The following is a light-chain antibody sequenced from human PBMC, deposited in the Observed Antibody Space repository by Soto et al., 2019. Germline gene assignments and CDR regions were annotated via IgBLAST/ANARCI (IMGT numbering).Light chain of an antibody. CDR3: QQANSFPIT. CDR1: QGLKF. J-gene: IGKJ5*01. V-gene: IGKV1-12*01. CDR2: EAT. Sequence: DIQMTQSPSSVSASVGDTVTITCRASQGLKFLAWYQQKPGKAPRLMSYEATNLQSGVPPRFRGSGSGTDFTLTISSLKPEDFATYFCQQANSFPITFGQGTRLEIK.